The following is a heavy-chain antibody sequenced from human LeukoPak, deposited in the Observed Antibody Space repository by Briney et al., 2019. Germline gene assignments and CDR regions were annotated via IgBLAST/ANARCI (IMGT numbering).Heavy chain of an antibody. CDR1: GGSISSGSYY. V-gene: IGHV4-61*02. J-gene: IGHJ4*02. Sequence: SETLSLTCTVSGGSISSGSYYWSWIRQPAGKGLEWIGRIYTSGSTNYNPSLKSRVTISVDTSKNQFSLKLSSVTAADTAAYYCASTYYYDSSGYYYTPFLFDYWGQGTLVTVTS. D-gene: IGHD3-22*01. CDR3: ASTYYYDSSGYYYTPFLFDY. CDR2: IYTSGST.